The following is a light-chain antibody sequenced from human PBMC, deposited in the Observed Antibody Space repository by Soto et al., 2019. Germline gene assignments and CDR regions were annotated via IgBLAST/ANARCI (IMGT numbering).Light chain of an antibody. J-gene: IGLJ1*01. CDR2: DVS. CDR3: SSYTRSSTTNV. V-gene: IGLV2-14*01. Sequence: QSVLTQPASVSGSPGQSITISCTGTSSDVGGYNYVSWYQQHPGKAPKLMIYDVSNRPSGVSNRFSGSKSGNTASLTISGLQAEDEADYYCSSYTRSSTTNVFGTGTKVTVL. CDR1: SSDVGGYNY.